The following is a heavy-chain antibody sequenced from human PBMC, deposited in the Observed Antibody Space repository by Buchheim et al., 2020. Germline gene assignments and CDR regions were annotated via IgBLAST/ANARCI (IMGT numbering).Heavy chain of an antibody. CDR3: VTSGSYYYYAMDV. J-gene: IGHJ6*02. Sequence: EVQLVESGGGLVQPGGSLRLSCAASGFTFSSYWMHWVRQAPGQGLVCVARINSDGRTTTYADSVKGRFTISRDNAMKTLYLQMNSLRAEDTAVYYCVTSGSYYYYAMDVWGRGTT. V-gene: IGHV3-74*01. CDR1: GFTFSSYW. CDR2: INSDGRTT. D-gene: IGHD3-22*01.